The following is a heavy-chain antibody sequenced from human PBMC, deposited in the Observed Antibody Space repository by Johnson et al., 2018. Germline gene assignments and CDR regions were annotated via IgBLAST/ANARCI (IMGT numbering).Heavy chain of an antibody. CDR2: INWNSGSI. J-gene: IGHJ1*01. D-gene: IGHD3-10*01. Sequence: VQLVESGGGLVQPGRSLRLSCAASGFTFDDYAMHWVRQAPGKGLEWVSGINWNSGSIGYADSVKGRFPISRDDAKNSLYLQMNRLRAEDTALYYCTKHPVGWLGEGAEYFQHWGQGTLVTVSS. CDR3: TKHPVGWLGEGAEYFQH. CDR1: GFTFDDYA. V-gene: IGHV3-9*01.